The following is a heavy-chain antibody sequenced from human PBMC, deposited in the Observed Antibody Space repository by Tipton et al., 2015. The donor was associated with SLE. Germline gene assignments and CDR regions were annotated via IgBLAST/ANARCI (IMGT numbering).Heavy chain of an antibody. CDR1: GFTVSSNY. J-gene: IGHJ3*02. V-gene: IGHV3-66*01. CDR3: AREYYYDSKDAFDI. Sequence: SLRLSCAASGFTVSSNYMSWVRQAPGKGLEWVSVIYSGGSTYYADSVKGRFTISRDNSKNTLYLQMNSLRAEDTAVYYCAREYYYDSKDAFDIWGQGTMVTVSS. CDR2: IYSGGST. D-gene: IGHD3-22*01.